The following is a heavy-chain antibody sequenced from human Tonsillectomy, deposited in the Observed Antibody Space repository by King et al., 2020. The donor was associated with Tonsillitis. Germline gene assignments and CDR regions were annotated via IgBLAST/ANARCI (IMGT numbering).Heavy chain of an antibody. CDR3: AIGGNSDFDY. J-gene: IGHJ4*02. Sequence: VQLVESGGGWVQPGESLRLSCAASGFTFSSAAVSWVRQAPGMGLEWVSTISSRGDYIYYAYSVKGRFTISRYNSKNTVYVQMNSLRADDTAVYYCAIGGNSDFDYWGQGTLVTVSS. V-gene: IGHV3-23*04. CDR2: ISSRGDYI. D-gene: IGHD4-23*01. CDR1: GFTFSSAA.